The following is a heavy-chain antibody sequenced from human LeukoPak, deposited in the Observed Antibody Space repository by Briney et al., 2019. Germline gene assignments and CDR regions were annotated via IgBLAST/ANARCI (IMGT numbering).Heavy chain of an antibody. J-gene: IGHJ4*02. D-gene: IGHD5-18*01. CDR3: ARRAYSYGDFDY. Sequence: SETLSLTCTVSGGSISSYYWSWIRQPPGKGLEWIGYIYYTGSTNYNPSLKSRVTISVDASKNQFSLKLSSVTAADTAAYYCARRAYSYGDFDYWGQGTLVTVSS. V-gene: IGHV4-59*08. CDR1: GGSISSYY. CDR2: IYYTGST.